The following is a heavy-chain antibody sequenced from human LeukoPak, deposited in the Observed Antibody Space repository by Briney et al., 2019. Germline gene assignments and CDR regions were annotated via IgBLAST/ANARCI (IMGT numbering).Heavy chain of an antibody. CDR2: MNPNSGNT. D-gene: IGHD6-19*01. V-gene: IGHV1-8*02. J-gene: IGHJ6*02. CDR3: ARGTRIAVAAPFSYYYYYGMDV. Sequence: ASVKVSCKASGGTFSSYAISWVRQAPGQGLEWMGWMNPNSGNTGYAQKFQGRVTMTRNTSISTAYMELSSLRSEDTAVYYCARGTRIAVAAPFSYYYYYGMDVWGQGTTVTVSS. CDR1: GGTFSSYA.